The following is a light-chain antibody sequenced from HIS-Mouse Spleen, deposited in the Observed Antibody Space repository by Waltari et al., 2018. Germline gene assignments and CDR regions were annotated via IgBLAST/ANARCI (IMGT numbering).Light chain of an antibody. V-gene: IGLV3-10*01. CDR2: EDS. CDR1: ALPKQY. Sequence: SYELTQPPSVSVSPGQTARITCSGDALPKQYAYWYQQKSGQAPVLVIYEDSKRPSGIPERFSGSSSGTMATLTISGAQVEDEADYYCYSTDSSGNHYVFGTGTKVTVL. CDR3: YSTDSSGNHYV. J-gene: IGLJ1*01.